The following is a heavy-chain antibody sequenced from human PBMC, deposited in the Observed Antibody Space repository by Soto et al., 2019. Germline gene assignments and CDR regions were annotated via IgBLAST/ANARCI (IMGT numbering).Heavy chain of an antibody. D-gene: IGHD2-15*01. Sequence: GGSLRLSCAASGFTFSNYWMHWVRQVPGRGLVWVSRIDTDGSTTSYADFAKGRFTISRDNAKSTLSLQMNSLRAEDTAIYYCACSRRPARLGPKGAIDYWGQGTLVTVSS. CDR1: GFTFSNYW. CDR2: IDTDGSTT. J-gene: IGHJ4*02. V-gene: IGHV3-74*01. CDR3: ACSRRPARLGPKGAIDY.